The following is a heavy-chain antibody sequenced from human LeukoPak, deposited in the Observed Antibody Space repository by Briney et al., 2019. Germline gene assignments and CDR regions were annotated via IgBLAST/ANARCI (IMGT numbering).Heavy chain of an antibody. CDR1: GGSISSYY. CDR2: ISYSGST. Sequence: NASETLSLTCTVSGGSISSYYWSWIRQPPGKGLEWIGYISYSGSTNFNPSLKSRVTISVDTSKNQFSLKLSSVTAVDTAVYYCAREGTAGTNLNWFDPWGQGTLVTVSS. D-gene: IGHD1-1*01. CDR3: AREGTAGTNLNWFDP. V-gene: IGHV4-59*01. J-gene: IGHJ5*02.